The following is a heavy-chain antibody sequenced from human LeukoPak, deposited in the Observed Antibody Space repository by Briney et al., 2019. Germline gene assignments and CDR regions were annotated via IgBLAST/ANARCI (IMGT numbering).Heavy chain of an antibody. D-gene: IGHD5-18*01. Sequence: SETLSLTCTVSGASISSSSYYWGWLRQPRGKGLEWFVSIYYSGSTYYNPSLKSRVTISVDTSKNQFSLKLSSVTAADTAVYYCARHRREQWIQLFDYWGQGTLVTVSS. CDR1: GASISSSSYY. CDR3: ARHRREQWIQLFDY. J-gene: IGHJ4*02. CDR2: IYYSGST. V-gene: IGHV4-39*01.